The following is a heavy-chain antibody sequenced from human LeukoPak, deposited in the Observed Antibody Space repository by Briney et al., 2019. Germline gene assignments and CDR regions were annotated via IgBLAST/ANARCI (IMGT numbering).Heavy chain of an antibody. CDR3: ARDPLYALDI. Sequence: ASVKVSCKASGYSFTSYGISWVRQAPGQGLEWMGWISADNGKTNYAQNLQGRVTVTTDTSTSTAYMELRTLRSGDTAVYYCARDPLYALDIWGQGTMVTVSS. J-gene: IGHJ3*02. CDR1: GYSFTSYG. V-gene: IGHV1-18*01. CDR2: ISADNGKT.